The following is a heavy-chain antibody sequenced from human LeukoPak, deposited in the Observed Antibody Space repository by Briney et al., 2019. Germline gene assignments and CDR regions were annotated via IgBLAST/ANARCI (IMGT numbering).Heavy chain of an antibody. D-gene: IGHD4-11*01. CDR2: IYTSGST. CDR3: AGAFHYSDYYDY. J-gene: IGHJ4*02. Sequence: SETLSLTCTVSGGSISSYYWSWIRQPPGKGLEWIGYIYTSGSTNYNPSLKSRVTISVDTSKNQFSLKVSSVTAADTAVYYCAGAFHYSDYYDYWGQGTLVTVSS. V-gene: IGHV4-4*09. CDR1: GGSISSYY.